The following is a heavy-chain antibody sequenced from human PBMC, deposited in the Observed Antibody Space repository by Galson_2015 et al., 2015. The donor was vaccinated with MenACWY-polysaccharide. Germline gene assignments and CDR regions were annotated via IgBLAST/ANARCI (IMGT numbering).Heavy chain of an antibody. V-gene: IGHV3-33*01. CDR2: IQYDGSNK. J-gene: IGHJ3*02. D-gene: IGHD2-2*01. CDR3: AREGSRIVFHAFDI. Sequence: SLRLSCAAFGSRFSNSGMHWVRQAPGKGLEWVAVIQYDGSNKVYADSVKGRFTISRDNSKSTVFLEVNTLGVEDTAVYYCAREGSRIVFHAFDIWGQGTMVTVSS. CDR1: GSRFSNSG.